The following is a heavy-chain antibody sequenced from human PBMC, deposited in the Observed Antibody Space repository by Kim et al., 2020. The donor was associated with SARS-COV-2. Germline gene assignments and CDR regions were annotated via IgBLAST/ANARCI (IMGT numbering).Heavy chain of an antibody. J-gene: IGHJ6*02. D-gene: IGHD3-10*01. CDR2: IARPGDT. V-gene: IGHV3-13*01. CDR1: GFTFSEYD. CDR3: AGKIRGVVVGTDV. Sequence: GGSLRLSCTASGFTFSEYDMHWVRQAPGKGLEWVSTIARPGDTFYPDSLQGRFTISRDFAKKSLSLQMTSLRAGDTAVYYCAGKIRGVVVGTDVWGPGTT.